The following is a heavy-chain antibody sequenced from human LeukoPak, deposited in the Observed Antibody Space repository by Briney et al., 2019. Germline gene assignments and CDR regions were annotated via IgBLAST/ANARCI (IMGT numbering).Heavy chain of an antibody. CDR2: IYSGGST. CDR1: GFTVSSNY. V-gene: IGHV3-66*01. J-gene: IGHJ6*02. CDR3: ATTEQQLVPYYYYGMDV. Sequence: GGSLRLSCPASGFTVSSNYMSWVRQAPGKGLEWVSVIYSGGSTYYADSVKGRFTISRDNSKNTLYLQMNSLRAEDTAVYYCATTEQQLVPYYYYGMDVWGQGTTVTVSS. D-gene: IGHD6-13*01.